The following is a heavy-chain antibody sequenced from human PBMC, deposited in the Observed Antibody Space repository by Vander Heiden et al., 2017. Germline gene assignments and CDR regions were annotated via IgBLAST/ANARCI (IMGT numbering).Heavy chain of an antibody. Sequence: PGRSLRLSCEGSGFTFNEHAMHWVRQITGKGLEWVSGILWDNSRIGYADSVKGRVTISRDNGKDSLYLQMNSLRPEDTALYYCGKDMTPGGLDVWGHGTTVTVSS. J-gene: IGHJ6*02. CDR2: ILWDNSRI. V-gene: IGHV3-9*01. CDR3: GKDMTPGGLDV. CDR1: GFTFNEHA. D-gene: IGHD3-10*01.